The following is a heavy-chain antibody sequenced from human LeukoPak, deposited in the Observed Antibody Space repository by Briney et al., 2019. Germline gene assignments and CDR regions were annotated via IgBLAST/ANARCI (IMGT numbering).Heavy chain of an antibody. D-gene: IGHD6-19*01. CDR1: GGSISSYY. J-gene: IGHJ4*02. CDR3: ARRLAVAGLYYFDY. V-gene: IGHV4-59*08. Sequence: SETLSLTCTVSGGSISSYYWSWIRQPPGKGLEWIGYIYYSGSTNYNPSLKSRVTISVDTSKNQFSLKLSSVTAADTAVYYCARRLAVAGLYYFDYWGQGTLVTVSS. CDR2: IYYSGST.